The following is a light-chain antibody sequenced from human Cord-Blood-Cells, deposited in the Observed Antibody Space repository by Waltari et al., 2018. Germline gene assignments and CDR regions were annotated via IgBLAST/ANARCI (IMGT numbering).Light chain of an antibody. CDR2: DAS. Sequence: DIQMTQSPSSLSASVGDRVNITCQASQDISNYLNWYQQKPGKVPKLLIYDASNLETGVPSRFSGSDSGTDFTFTISSLQPEDIATYYCQQYDNLVTFGGGTKVEIK. V-gene: IGKV1-33*01. CDR3: QQYDNLVT. J-gene: IGKJ4*01. CDR1: QDISNY.